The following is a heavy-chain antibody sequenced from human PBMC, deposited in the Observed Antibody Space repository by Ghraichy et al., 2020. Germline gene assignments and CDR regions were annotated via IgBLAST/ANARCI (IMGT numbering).Heavy chain of an antibody. CDR3: ARGFFSSKPFDY. V-gene: IGHV6-1*01. Sequence: SQTLSLTCAISGDSVSSNGAAWNWIRQSPSRGLEWLGRTYYRSKWYDDYAASVKSRITINPDTSKNQFSLQLNSVTPEDTAVYYCARGFFSSKPFDYWGQGILVTVSS. J-gene: IGHJ4*02. CDR1: GDSVSSNGAA. CDR2: TYYRSKWYD. D-gene: IGHD2/OR15-2a*01.